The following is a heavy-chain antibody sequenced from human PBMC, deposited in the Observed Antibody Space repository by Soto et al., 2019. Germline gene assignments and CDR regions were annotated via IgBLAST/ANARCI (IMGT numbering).Heavy chain of an antibody. CDR2: ISSSSTI. J-gene: IGHJ4*02. V-gene: IGHV3-48*01. CDR3: AKDPPPGVAGQRTFDY. D-gene: IGHD2-21*01. Sequence: GGSLRLSCAASGFTCSSYSMKWDRLALGKGLGWVSYISSSSTIYYADSVKGRVTISSDNATNSLYLQMNSLSTEDTAVYYCAKDPPPGVAGQRTFDYWGQGTLVTVSP. CDR1: GFTCSSYS.